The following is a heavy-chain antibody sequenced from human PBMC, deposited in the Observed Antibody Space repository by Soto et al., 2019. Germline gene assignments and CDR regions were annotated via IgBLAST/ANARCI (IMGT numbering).Heavy chain of an antibody. CDR1: GYSFISSW. Sequence: GESLKISCKASGYSFISSWIGWVRQMPGKGLEWMGIIYPGDSDTRYSPSFQGQVTISADKSISTAYLQWSSLKASDTAMYYCARHVEDAYTYGYNYFGVDVWGQGTTVTVS. J-gene: IGHJ6*02. D-gene: IGHD5-18*01. CDR3: ARHVEDAYTYGYNYFGVDV. V-gene: IGHV5-51*01. CDR2: IYPGDSDT.